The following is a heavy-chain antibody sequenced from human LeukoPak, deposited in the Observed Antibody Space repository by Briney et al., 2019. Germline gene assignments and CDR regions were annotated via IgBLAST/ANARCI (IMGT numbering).Heavy chain of an antibody. V-gene: IGHV3-74*01. J-gene: IGHJ4*02. CDR1: GFPFSSYW. Sequence: SGGSLRLSCTTSGFPFSSYWMHWVRQAPGKGLVWVSRINLDGDRTNYADSVKGRFTISRDNAKNTLYLQMNSLRAEDTALYYCARDPIGYSYIDYWGQGTLVTVSS. CDR2: INLDGDRT. CDR3: ARDPIGYSYIDY. D-gene: IGHD3-22*01.